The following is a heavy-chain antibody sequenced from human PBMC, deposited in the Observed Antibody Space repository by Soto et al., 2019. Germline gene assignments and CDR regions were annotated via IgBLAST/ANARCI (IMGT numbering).Heavy chain of an antibody. CDR3: SGGAPNYYDSSGYYYGFDY. CDR2: IWYDGSNK. V-gene: IGHV3-33*01. D-gene: IGHD3-22*01. CDR1: GFTFSSYG. Sequence: QVQLVASGGGVVQPGRSLRLSCAASGFTFSSYGMHWVRQAPGKGLEWVAVIWYDGSNKYYADSVKGRFTISRDNSKNTLYLQMNSLRAEDTAVYYCSGGAPNYYDSSGYYYGFDYWGQGTLVTVSS. J-gene: IGHJ4*02.